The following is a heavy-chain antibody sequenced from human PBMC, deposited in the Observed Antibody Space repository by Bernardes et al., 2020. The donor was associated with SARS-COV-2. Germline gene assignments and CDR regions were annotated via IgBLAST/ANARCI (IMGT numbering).Heavy chain of an antibody. V-gene: IGHV1-18*04. CDR1: GYTSSNYG. CDR2: ISAYNGHT. J-gene: IGHJ4*02. D-gene: IGHD1-26*01. Sequence: ASVKVSCKASGYTSSNYGINWVRQAPGQGLEWMGRISAYNGHTNYPQKFHRRLTMTIDTSASTLYMELRSLTSDDTAVYYCARDGEGWELLGWGQGTLVTVSS. CDR3: ARDGEGWELLG.